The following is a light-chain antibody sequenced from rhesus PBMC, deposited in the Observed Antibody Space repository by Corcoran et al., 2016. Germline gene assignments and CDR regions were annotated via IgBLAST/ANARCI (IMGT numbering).Light chain of an antibody. CDR2: AAY. CDR3: QQYDDLPRT. Sequence: DIQMTQSPSSLSASVGDRVTITCQASQGISNWLAWYQQKPGKAPKPLISAAYTLQSGVPPRFSGSGSGTDYTLTNSSLQPEDFATYYCQQYDDLPRTFGQGTKVESK. CDR1: QGISNW. V-gene: IGKV1-19*01. J-gene: IGKJ1*01.